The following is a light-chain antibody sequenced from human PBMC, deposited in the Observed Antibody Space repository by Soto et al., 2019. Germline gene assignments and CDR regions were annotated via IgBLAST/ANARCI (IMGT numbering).Light chain of an antibody. CDR3: GSWDNSLSAYV. CDR1: GSNIGRNF. V-gene: IGLV1-51*01. CDR2: DNS. Sequence: QSVLTQPPSVSAAPGQKVTISCSGSGSNIGRNFVSWYQHLPGTAPKLLIYDNSQRPSGIPDRFSGSKSGPSATLGITGLQTGDEADYYCGSWDNSLSAYVFGPGTKVPS. J-gene: IGLJ1*01.